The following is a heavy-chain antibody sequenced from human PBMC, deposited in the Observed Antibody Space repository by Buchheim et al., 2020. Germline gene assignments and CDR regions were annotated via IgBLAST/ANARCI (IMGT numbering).Heavy chain of an antibody. V-gene: IGHV3-48*02. CDR2: ITTSSSAT. J-gene: IGHJ5*02. CDR3: APDRKYIWFDP. CDR1: GFSISSHS. D-gene: IGHD6-6*01. Sequence: EVQVVESGGGLVQPGGSLRLSCAASGFSISSHSMHWIRQAPGEGLEWVSYITTSSSATYYADSVKGRFTISRDNAKNSLYLQMNSLRDEDTAEYYCAPDRKYIWFDPWGQGTL.